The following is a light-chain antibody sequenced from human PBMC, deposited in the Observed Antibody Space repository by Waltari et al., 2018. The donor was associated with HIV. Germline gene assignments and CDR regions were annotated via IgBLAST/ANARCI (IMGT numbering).Light chain of an antibody. J-gene: IGLJ1*01. CDR1: SSDVGSYNL. Sequence: QSALTQPDSVSGSPGQSITISCTGTSSDVGSYNLVSGYQQHPGKAPKVMIYEGSKRPSGVSNRFSGSKSGNTASLTISGLQAEDEADYYCCSYTGSSTRRPYVFGTGTKVTVL. CDR2: EGS. CDR3: CSYTGSSTRRPYV. V-gene: IGLV2-23*01.